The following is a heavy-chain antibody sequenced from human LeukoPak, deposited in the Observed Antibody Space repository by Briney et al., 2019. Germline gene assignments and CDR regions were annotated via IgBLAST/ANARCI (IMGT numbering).Heavy chain of an antibody. J-gene: IGHJ4*02. CDR1: GGSFSDYY. CDR3: ARRYYYNLGSFPFDF. Sequence: PSETLSLTCAVYGGSFSDYYWSWIRQPPGKGLEWIGEIHNSGTTNYNPSLNSRVTISEDTSKNQFYLNLSSVTAADTAVYYCARRYYYNLGSFPFDFWGQGTLVTVSS. CDR2: IHNSGTT. D-gene: IGHD3-10*01. V-gene: IGHV4-34*01.